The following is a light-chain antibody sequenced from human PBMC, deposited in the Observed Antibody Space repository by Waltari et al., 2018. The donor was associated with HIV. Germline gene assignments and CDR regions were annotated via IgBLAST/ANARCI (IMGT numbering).Light chain of an antibody. V-gene: IGLV1-40*01. CDR2: GNS. CDR3: QSYDSSLSGVV. CDR1: SFNIGAGYD. Sequence: QSVPTPPPSVSGAPGQRVTISCTGSSFNIGAGYDVHWYQQLPGTAPKLLIYGNSHRPSGVPDRFSGSKSGTSASLAITGLQAEDEADYYCQSYDSSLSGVVFGGGTKLTVL. J-gene: IGLJ2*01.